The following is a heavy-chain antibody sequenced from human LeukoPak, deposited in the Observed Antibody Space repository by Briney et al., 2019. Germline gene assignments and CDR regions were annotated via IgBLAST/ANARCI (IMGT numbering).Heavy chain of an antibody. CDR2: ISAYNGNT. J-gene: IGHJ6*03. CDR1: GYTFTSYG. V-gene: IGHV1-18*01. CDR3: ARGQYNRNYGYMDV. D-gene: IGHD1-14*01. Sequence: GPVKVSCKASGYTFTSYGISWVRQAPGQGLEWMGWISAYNGNTNYAQKLQGRVTMTTDTSTSTAYMELRSLRSDDTAVYYCARGQYNRNYGYMDVWGKGTTVTVSS.